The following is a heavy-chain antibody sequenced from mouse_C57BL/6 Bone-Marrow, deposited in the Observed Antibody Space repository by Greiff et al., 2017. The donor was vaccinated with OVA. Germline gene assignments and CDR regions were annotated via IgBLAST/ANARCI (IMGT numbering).Heavy chain of an antibody. J-gene: IGHJ2*01. V-gene: IGHV1-72*01. Sequence: QVQLKQPGAELVKPGASVKLSCKASGYTFTSYWMHWVKQRPGRGLEWIGRIDPNSGGTKYNEKFKSKATLTVDKPSSTAYMQLSSLTSEDSAVYYCARSRYDYDGAHYYFDYWGQGTT. D-gene: IGHD2-4*01. CDR3: ARSRYDYDGAHYYFDY. CDR1: GYTFTSYW. CDR2: IDPNSGGT.